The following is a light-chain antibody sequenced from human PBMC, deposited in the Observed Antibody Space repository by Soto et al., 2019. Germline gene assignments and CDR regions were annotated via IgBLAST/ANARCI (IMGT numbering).Light chain of an antibody. CDR2: AAS. J-gene: IGKJ3*01. CDR1: QSLNIW. Sequence: DIEMTQSPSTLSASVGDRVTITCRATQSLNIWLAWYQQKPGKAPKLLIYAASSLQSGVPSRFSGSGSGTDFTLTISSLQPEDFATYYCQQSYSTPPFTFGPGTKVDIK. V-gene: IGKV1-39*01. CDR3: QQSYSTPPFT.